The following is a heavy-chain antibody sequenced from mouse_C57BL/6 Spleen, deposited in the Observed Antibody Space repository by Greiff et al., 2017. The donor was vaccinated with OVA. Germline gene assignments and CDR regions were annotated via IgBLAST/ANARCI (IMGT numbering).Heavy chain of an antibody. V-gene: IGHV1-50*01. CDR3: ARRIYYYGSRYFDV. D-gene: IGHD1-1*01. CDR1: GYTFTSYW. J-gene: IGHJ1*03. CDR2: IDPSDSYT. Sequence: VQLQQPGAELVKPGASVKLSCKASGYTFTSYWMQWVKQRPGQGLEWIGEIDPSDSYTNYNQKFKGKATLTVDTSSSTAYMRLSSLTSEESAVYYCARRIYYYGSRYFDVWGTGTTVTVSS.